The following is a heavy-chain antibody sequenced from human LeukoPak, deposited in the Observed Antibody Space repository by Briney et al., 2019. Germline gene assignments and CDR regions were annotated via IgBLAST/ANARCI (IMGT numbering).Heavy chain of an antibody. CDR1: GYTFTSYY. CDR2: INPSGGST. CDR3: AGEGRDYYGSGSSRYYYYYMDV. J-gene: IGHJ6*03. V-gene: IGHV1-46*01. Sequence: ASVKVSCKASGYTFTSYYMHWVRQAPGQGLEWMGIINPSGGSTSYAQKFQGRVTMTRDTSTSTVYMELSSLRSEDTAVYYCAGEGRDYYGSGSSRYYYYYMDVWGKGTTVTVSS. D-gene: IGHD3-10*01.